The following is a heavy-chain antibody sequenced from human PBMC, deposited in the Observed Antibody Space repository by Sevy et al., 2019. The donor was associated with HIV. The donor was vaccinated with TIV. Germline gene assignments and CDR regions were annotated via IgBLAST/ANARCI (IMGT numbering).Heavy chain of an antibody. CDR3: ARSPPVVVVPGAPSWFDP. CDR1: DGSFSGYY. Sequence: GSLRLSCAVHDGSFSGYYWNWIRQLPGKGLEWIGEINESGITYYNPSLKSRVTISVDTSKKQFSLKLNSVPAADTAVYFCARSPPVVVVPGAPSWFDPWGQGTLVTVSS. J-gene: IGHJ5*02. D-gene: IGHD2-2*01. CDR2: INESGIT. V-gene: IGHV4-34*01.